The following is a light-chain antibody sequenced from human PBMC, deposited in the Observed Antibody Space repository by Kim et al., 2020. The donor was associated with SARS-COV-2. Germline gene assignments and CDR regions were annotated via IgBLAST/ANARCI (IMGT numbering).Light chain of an antibody. CDR1: QRVSSNY. V-gene: IGKV3-20*01. CDR2: GAS. J-gene: IGKJ1*01. Sequence: EIVLTQSPGTLSLSPGERATLSCRASQRVSSNYLAWYQQKPGQAPRLLIYGASSRATGIPDRFSGSGSGTDFTLTITRLEPEDFAVYYCQQYSSSPATFGQGTKVDI. CDR3: QQYSSSPAT.